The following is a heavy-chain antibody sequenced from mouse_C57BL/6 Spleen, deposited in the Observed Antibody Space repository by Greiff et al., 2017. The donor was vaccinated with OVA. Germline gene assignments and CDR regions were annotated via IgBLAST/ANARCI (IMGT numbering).Heavy chain of an antibody. D-gene: IGHD3-2*02. J-gene: IGHJ2*01. CDR3: ARTAQATDYFDY. V-gene: IGHV1-55*01. Sequence: QVQLLQPGAELVKPGASVKLSCKASGYTFTSYWITWVRQRPGQGLEWIGDIYPGSGSTNYNEKFKSKATLTVDTSSSTAYMQLSSLTSEDSAVYYCARTAQATDYFDYWGQGTTLTVSS. CDR2: IYPGSGST. CDR1: GYTFTSYW.